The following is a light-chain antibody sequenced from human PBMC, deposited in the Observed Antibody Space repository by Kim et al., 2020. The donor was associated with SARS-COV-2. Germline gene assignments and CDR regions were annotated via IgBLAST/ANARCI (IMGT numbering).Light chain of an antibody. CDR1: RSDVGSYNY. CDR2: EVS. Sequence: QSALTQPPSASGSPGQSVTISCTGTRSDVGSYNYVSWYQQHPGKAPKLMIYEVSKRPSGVPDRFSGSKSGNTASLTVSGLQAEDEADYYCSSYAGSNNLVFGGGTQLTVL. J-gene: IGLJ2*01. CDR3: SSYAGSNNLV. V-gene: IGLV2-8*01.